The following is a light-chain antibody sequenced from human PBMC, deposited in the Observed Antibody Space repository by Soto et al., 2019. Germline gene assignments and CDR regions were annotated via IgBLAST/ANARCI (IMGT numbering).Light chain of an antibody. Sequence: DIQMTQSPSSLSASIGDRVTITCRASQSISSDLCWYQQKPGNAPKLLIHASNLQSGVPSRFRGSGSGTDFTLTITSLQPEDFATYYCQQGHGTFGQGTKVEV. CDR3: QQGHGT. J-gene: IGKJ1*01. CDR2: AS. CDR1: QSISSD. V-gene: IGKV1-39*01.